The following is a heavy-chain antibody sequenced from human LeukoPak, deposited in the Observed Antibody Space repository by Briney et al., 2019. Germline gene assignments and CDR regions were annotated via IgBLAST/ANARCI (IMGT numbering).Heavy chain of an antibody. CDR1: GFTFSSYS. CDR3: TRRYEAGTYYAFDY. V-gene: IGHV3-21*01. J-gene: IGHJ4*02. D-gene: IGHD6-19*01. CDR2: ISSSSSYI. Sequence: GGSLRLSCAASGFTFSSYSMNWVRQAPGKGLEWVSSISSSSSYIYYADSVKGRFTISRDNAKNSLYLQMNSLRAEDTAVYYCTRRYEAGTYYAFDYWGQGTLVTVSS.